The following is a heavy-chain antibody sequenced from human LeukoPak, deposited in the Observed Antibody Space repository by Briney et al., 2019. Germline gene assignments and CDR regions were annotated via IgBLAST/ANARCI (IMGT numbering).Heavy chain of an antibody. D-gene: IGHD2-15*01. Sequence: GGSLRLSCAASGFTFSSYSMNWVRQAPGKGLEWVSAISGSGGSTYYADSVKGRFTISRDDSKNTLYLQMSSLRAEDTAVYYCAKLAAVVPVFDYWGQGTLVTVSS. J-gene: IGHJ4*02. V-gene: IGHV3-23*01. CDR1: GFTFSSYS. CDR3: AKLAAVVPVFDY. CDR2: ISGSGGST.